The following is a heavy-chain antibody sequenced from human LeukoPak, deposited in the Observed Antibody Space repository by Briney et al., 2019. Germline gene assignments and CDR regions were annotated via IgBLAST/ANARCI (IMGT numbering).Heavy chain of an antibody. Sequence: GASVKVSCKASGYTFTGDYMHWVRQAPGQGLEWMGWINPNSGGTNYAQKFQGRVIMTRDTPISTAYMELSRLTSDDTAVYYCARDPYDSGSYYFDYWGQGTLVTVSS. J-gene: IGHJ4*02. CDR3: ARDPYDSGSYYFDY. CDR2: INPNSGGT. CDR1: GYTFTGDY. D-gene: IGHD3-10*01. V-gene: IGHV1-2*02.